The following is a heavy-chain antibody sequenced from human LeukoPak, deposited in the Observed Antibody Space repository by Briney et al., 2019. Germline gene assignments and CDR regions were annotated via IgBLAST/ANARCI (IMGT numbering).Heavy chain of an antibody. CDR3: SMAGPAITYYDAP. CDR1: GFTFSTYA. CDR2: ISGSVGTT. D-gene: IGHD3-22*01. J-gene: IGHJ5*02. Sequence: PGGSLRLSCAASGFTFSTYAMTWVRQASGKGLEWVSAISGSVGTTYYADSVKGRFTISRDNSKNTLYLQMNSLRAEDTAVYYCSMAGPAITYYDAPWGQGTLVTVSS. V-gene: IGHV3-23*01.